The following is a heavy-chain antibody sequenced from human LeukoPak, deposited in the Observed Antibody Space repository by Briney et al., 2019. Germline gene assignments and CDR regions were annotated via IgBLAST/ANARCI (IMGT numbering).Heavy chain of an antibody. CDR1: GYTFTSYY. J-gene: IGHJ4*02. V-gene: IGHV1-46*01. D-gene: IGHD4-17*01. CDR2: INPRGGT. Sequence: ASVKVSCKASGYTFTSYYMHWVRQAPGQRLEWMGIINPRGGTSYAQKFQGRVTMTRDTSTSTVYMELSSLRSEDTAVYYCAGGANYGDGGYWGQGTLVTVSS. CDR3: AGGANYGDGGY.